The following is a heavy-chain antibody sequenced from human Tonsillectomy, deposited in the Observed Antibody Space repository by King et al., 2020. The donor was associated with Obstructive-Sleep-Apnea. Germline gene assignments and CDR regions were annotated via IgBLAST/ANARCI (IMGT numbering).Heavy chain of an antibody. CDR3: ATSWSGYYYFDS. V-gene: IGHV3-23*04. Sequence: VQLVESGGGLVQPGGSLRLSCAASGFTFNNYVMSWVRQAPGKGLEWVSGIEADGDSTYSPDSVKGRFTISRDNSNNTLYLQMNSLRAEDTAIYYCATSWSGYYYFDSWGQGSLVTVSS. CDR1: GFTFNNYV. D-gene: IGHD3-3*01. J-gene: IGHJ4*02. CDR2: IEADGDST.